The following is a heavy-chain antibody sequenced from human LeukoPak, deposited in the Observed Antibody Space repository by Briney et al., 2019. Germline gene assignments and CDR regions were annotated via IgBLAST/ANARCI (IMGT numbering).Heavy chain of an antibody. CDR3: ASLNTHFDY. V-gene: IGHV3-66*01. Sequence: GGSLRLSCAASGFTVSRKYMSWVRQAPGKGLVCVSVIYSSVSTYYADSVNRIFTISTDNSKTTLYLQMNSLRAEDTAVYYCASLNTHFDYWGQGTLVTVSS. J-gene: IGHJ4*02. CDR1: GFTVSRKY. CDR2: IYSSVST. D-gene: IGHD2-2*02.